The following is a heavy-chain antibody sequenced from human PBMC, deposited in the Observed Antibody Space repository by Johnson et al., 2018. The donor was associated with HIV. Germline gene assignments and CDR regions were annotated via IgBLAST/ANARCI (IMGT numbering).Heavy chain of an antibody. Sequence: QVQLIESGGGLVKPGGSLRLSCTASGFIFSDFYMSWIRQAPGKGLQWVAYISNSGSSPISDAESVKGRFTISRDNAKKSLYLQMNGLTVEDTAVYFCARVGHSSGWFSRLGGAFDMWGPGTMVTVSS. V-gene: IGHV3-11*04. CDR2: ISNSGSSPI. D-gene: IGHD6-19*01. CDR3: ARVGHSSGWFSRLGGAFDM. J-gene: IGHJ3*02. CDR1: GFIFSDFY.